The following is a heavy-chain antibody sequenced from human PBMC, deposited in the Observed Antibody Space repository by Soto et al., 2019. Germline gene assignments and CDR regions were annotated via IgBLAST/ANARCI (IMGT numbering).Heavy chain of an antibody. V-gene: IGHV3-23*01. CDR3: AIAKGKQWLVPYPYCFDY. CDR1: GFTFCSYV. Sequence: PGGSLRLSCAASGFTFCSYVMSWVRQAPGKGLEWVSAISGSGGSTYYADSVKGRFTISRDNSKNTLYLQMNSLRAEDTAVYYCAIAKGKQWLVPYPYCFDYWGHGTLVTVSS. CDR2: ISGSGGST. D-gene: IGHD6-19*01. J-gene: IGHJ4*01.